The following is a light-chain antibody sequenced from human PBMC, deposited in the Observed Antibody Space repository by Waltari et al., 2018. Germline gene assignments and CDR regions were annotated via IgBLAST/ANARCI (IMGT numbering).Light chain of an antibody. V-gene: IGKV3-15*01. J-gene: IGKJ4*01. CDR1: QRVSSN. CDR3: QQYNNWPPIT. Sequence: EIVMTQPPDTLSVAQGERANLSCRASQRVSSNLAWYQKKPGQAHSLLIYGASTRATGIPARFSGSGSGTEFTLTISSMQSEDFAVYSCQQYNNWPPITFGGGTKVEIK. CDR2: GAS.